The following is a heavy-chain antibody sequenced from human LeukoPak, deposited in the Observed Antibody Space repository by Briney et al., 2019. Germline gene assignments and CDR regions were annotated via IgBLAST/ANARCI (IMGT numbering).Heavy chain of an antibody. Sequence: PGGSLRLSCAASGFTFSNRDMHWVRQATGKGLEWVSGIGVPGDTFYPDSVKGRFTISRENAKNSLYLQMHSLRAGDTAVYYCARSPAAGTIELDYWGQGTLVTVSS. J-gene: IGHJ4*02. V-gene: IGHV3-13*01. CDR3: ARSPAAGTIELDY. D-gene: IGHD6-13*01. CDR1: GFTFSNRD. CDR2: IGVPGDT.